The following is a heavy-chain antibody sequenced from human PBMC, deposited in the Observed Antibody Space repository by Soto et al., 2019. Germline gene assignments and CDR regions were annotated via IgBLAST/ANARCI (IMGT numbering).Heavy chain of an antibody. V-gene: IGHV4-59*08. CDR3: ARHGNRVSGLYYFDS. CDR2: LYYSGST. D-gene: IGHD2-15*01. CDR1: GGSILGHF. J-gene: IGHJ4*02. Sequence: PSETLSLTCTVSGGSILGHFWSWIRQPPGKGLEWIGSLYYSGSTNYNSSLRGRVTISVDTPRNQFSLRLSSVTAADTAIYYCARHGNRVSGLYYFDSWGQGTLVTVSS.